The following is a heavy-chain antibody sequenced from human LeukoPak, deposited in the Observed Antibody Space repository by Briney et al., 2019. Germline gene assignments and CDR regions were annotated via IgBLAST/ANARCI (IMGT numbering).Heavy chain of an antibody. V-gene: IGHV1-69*04. Sequence: SVKVSCKASGGTFSSYAISWVRQAPGQGLEWMGRIIPILGIANYAQKFQGRVTITADKSTSTAYMELSSPRSEDTAVYYCARAYYDILPRPIDYWGQGTLVTVSS. CDR2: IIPILGIA. D-gene: IGHD3-9*01. CDR1: GGTFSSYA. J-gene: IGHJ4*02. CDR3: ARAYYDILPRPIDY.